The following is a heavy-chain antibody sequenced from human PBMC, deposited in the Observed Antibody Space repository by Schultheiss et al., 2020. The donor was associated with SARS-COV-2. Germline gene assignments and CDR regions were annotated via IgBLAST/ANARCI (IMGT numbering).Heavy chain of an antibody. CDR3: AKWGSSSRYYYYGMDV. V-gene: IGHV3-30*18. Sequence: GSLRLSCAASGFTFSSYGMHWVRQAPGKGLEWVAVISYDGSNKYYADSVKGRFTISRDNSKNTLYLQMNSLRAEDTAVYYCAKWGSSSRYYYYGMDVWGQGTTVTVSS. CDR2: ISYDGSNK. CDR1: GFTFSSYG. J-gene: IGHJ6*02. D-gene: IGHD6-6*01.